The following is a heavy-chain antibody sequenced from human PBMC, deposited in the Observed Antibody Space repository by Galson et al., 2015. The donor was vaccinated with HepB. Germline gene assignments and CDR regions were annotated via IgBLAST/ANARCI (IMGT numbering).Heavy chain of an antibody. Sequence: SLRLSCAASGFTFSSYSMNWVRQAPGKGLEWVSFISSSSTTIYYDDSVKGRFPISRDDAKNSLYLQMNSLRAEDTAVYYCARDLTGYSSTWIRYWFFDLWGRGTLGTVSS. D-gene: IGHD6-13*01. CDR2: ISSSSTTI. CDR3: ARDLTGYSSTWIRYWFFDL. J-gene: IGHJ2*01. V-gene: IGHV3-48*04. CDR1: GFTFSSYS.